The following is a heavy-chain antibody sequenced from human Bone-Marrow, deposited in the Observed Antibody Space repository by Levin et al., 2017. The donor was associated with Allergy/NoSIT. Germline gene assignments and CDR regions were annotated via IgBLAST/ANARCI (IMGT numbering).Heavy chain of an antibody. CDR1: GFTFSSYS. V-gene: IGHV3-48*01. J-gene: IGHJ3*02. D-gene: IGHD3-16*01. Sequence: GGSLRLSCAASGFTFSSYSMNWVRQAPGKGLEWVSYISSSSSTIYYADSVKGRFTISRDNAKNSLYLQMNSLRAEDTAVYYCARVGPRGAFDIWGQGTMVTVSS. CDR3: ARVGPRGAFDI. CDR2: ISSSSSTI.